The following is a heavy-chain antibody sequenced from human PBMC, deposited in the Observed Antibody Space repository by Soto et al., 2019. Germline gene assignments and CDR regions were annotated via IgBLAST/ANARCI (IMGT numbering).Heavy chain of an antibody. CDR3: AHRHYHQGVGVAWDVGLVDY. CDR2: IYWDDDK. D-gene: IGHD3-3*02. J-gene: IGHJ4*02. V-gene: IGHV2-5*02. CDR1: GFSLSTSGVG. Sequence: QITLKESGPTLMEPTQTLTLTCTFSGFSLSTSGVGVGWIRQPPGKALECLALIYWDDDKRYNPSLKSRLTIRKNTTHNQVVLTMTNMDPVDTDIYYGAHRHYHQGVGVAWDVGLVDYRGQGSLVTASS.